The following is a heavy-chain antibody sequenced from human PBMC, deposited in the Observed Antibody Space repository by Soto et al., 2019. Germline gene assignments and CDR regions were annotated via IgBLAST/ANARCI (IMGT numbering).Heavy chain of an antibody. J-gene: IGHJ6*02. CDR2: IKQDGSEK. CDR3: ARDGDASGWYHYGMDV. Sequence: LRLSCAASGFTLSPYWMNWVRQAPGKGLEWVANIKQDGSEKYYVDSVKGRFIISRDNAKNSLYLQLNSLRAEDTAVYYCARDGDASGWYHYGMDVWGQGTLVTVSS. D-gene: IGHD6-19*01. V-gene: IGHV3-7*01. CDR1: GFTLSPYW.